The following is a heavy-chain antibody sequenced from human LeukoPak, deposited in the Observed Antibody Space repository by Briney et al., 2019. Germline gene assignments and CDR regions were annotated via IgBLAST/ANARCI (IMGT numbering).Heavy chain of an antibody. Sequence: GGSLRLSCSASGFTFSSYAMHWVRQAPGKGLEYVSAISSNGANTYYADSVKGRITISRDNSKNTLYLQMSSLRAEDTAVYYCARDLNRRVFTDYWGQGTLVTVSS. J-gene: IGHJ4*02. CDR2: ISSNGANT. CDR3: ARDLNRRVFTDY. CDR1: GFTFSSYA. V-gene: IGHV3-64D*09.